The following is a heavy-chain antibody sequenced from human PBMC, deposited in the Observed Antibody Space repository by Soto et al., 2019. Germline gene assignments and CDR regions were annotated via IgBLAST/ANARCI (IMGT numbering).Heavy chain of an antibody. D-gene: IGHD3-22*01. CDR1: GGSISSSSYY. V-gene: IGHV4-39*01. J-gene: IGHJ6*02. CDR3: AGGDYYHSSGYYFYYYTMDV. CDR2: VYYGGST. Sequence: SETLSLTCTVSGGSISSSSYYWGWIRQPPGKGLEWIGNVYYGGSTYYNPSLKSRVAISVETSKSQFSLKLSSVTAADTAVYYCAGGDYYHSSGYYFYYYTMDVWGQGTTVTVSS.